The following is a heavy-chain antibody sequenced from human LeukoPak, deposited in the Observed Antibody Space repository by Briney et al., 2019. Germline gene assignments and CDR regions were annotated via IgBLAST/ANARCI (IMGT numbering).Heavy chain of an antibody. CDR1: GGSILPYY. D-gene: IGHD3-3*01. CDR2: IYYSGDT. J-gene: IGHJ3*02. V-gene: IGHV4-59*01. Sequence: SETLSLTCGVSGGSILPYYWTWVRQPPGKGLEWLSYIYYSGDTRYNPSLKSRVTMSVDTSKNQFSLKLSSVTAADTAVYYCARFVLELIALRSVMGAFEIWGQGIMVSVSS. CDR3: ARFVLELIALRSVMGAFEI.